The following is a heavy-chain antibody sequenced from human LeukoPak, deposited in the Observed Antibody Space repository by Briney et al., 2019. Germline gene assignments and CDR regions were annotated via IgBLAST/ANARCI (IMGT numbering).Heavy chain of an antibody. V-gene: IGHV3-23*01. CDR2: ISGSGGST. CDR3: AKDGRYSSSWYAY. Sequence: GGSLRLSCAASGFTFSSYAMSWVRQAAGKGLEWVSAISGSGGSTYYADSVKGRFTISRDNSKNTLYLQMNSLRAEDTAVYYCAKDGRYSSSWYAYWGQGTLVTVSS. D-gene: IGHD6-13*01. J-gene: IGHJ4*02. CDR1: GFTFSSYA.